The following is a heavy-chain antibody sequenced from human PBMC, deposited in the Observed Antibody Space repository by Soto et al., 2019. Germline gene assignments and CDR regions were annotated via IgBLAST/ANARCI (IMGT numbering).Heavy chain of an antibody. V-gene: IGHV4-59*01. CDR2: IYYSGST. J-gene: IGHJ4*02. CDR1: GGSISSYY. Sequence: QVQLQESGPGLVKPSETLSLTCTVSGGSISSYYWSWIRQPPGKGLEWIGYIYYSGSTNYNPSLKSRVNISVDTSKNQFSLKLSSVTAADTAVYYCARAAKTYYDFWSGYFHFDYWGQGTLVTVSS. D-gene: IGHD3-3*01. CDR3: ARAAKTYYDFWSGYFHFDY.